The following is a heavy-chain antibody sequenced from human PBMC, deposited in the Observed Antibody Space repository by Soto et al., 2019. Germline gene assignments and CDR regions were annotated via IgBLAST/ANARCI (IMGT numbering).Heavy chain of an antibody. D-gene: IGHD2-21*01. CDR3: AKELRGGEMATTEKRYAYGTAG. J-gene: IGHJ6*01. Sequence: GGSLRLSCAASGFTFSSYGMHWVRQAPGKGLEWVAVISYDGSNKYYADSVKGRFTISRDNSKNTLYLQMNSLRAEDTAVYYWAKELRGGEMATTEKRYAYGTAGWGQGITVTVAS. V-gene: IGHV3-30*18. CDR1: GFTFSSYG. CDR2: ISYDGSNK.